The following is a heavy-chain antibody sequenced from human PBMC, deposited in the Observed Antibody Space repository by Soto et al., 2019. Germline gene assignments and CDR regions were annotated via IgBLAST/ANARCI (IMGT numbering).Heavy chain of an antibody. CDR2: IYDSGST. CDR1: GGSISSYY. J-gene: IGHJ5*02. Sequence: QVQLQESGPGLVKPSETLSLTCTVSGGSISSYYWSWIRQPPGKGLEWIGYIYDSGSTNYNPSLTSRVTISVDTSKNQYSPMLSSVTAADTAVYDCARSIPLYDILTGYYPNWFDPWGQGTLVTVSS. D-gene: IGHD3-9*01. CDR3: ARSIPLYDILTGYYPNWFDP. V-gene: IGHV4-59*08.